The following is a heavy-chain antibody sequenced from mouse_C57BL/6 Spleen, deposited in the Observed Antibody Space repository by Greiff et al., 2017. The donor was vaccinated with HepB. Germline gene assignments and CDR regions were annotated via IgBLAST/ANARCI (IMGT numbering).Heavy chain of an antibody. CDR1: GYTFTDYN. V-gene: IGHV1-22*01. CDR3: ASTARASYYFDY. Sequence: VQLQQSGPELVKPGASVKMSCKASGYTFTDYNMHWVKQSHGKSLEWIGYINPNNGGTSYNQKFKGKATLTVNKSSSTAYMELRSLTSEDSAVYYCASTARASYYFDYWGQGTTLTVSS. CDR2: INPNNGGT. D-gene: IGHD3-1*01. J-gene: IGHJ2*01.